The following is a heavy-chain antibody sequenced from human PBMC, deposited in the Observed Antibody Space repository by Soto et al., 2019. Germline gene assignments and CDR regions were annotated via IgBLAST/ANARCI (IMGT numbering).Heavy chain of an antibody. Sequence: EVQLVESGGGLVQPGRSLRLSCAASGFIFDDYAMHWVRQAPGKGLEWVSGISWNSGSIGYADSVKGRFTISRDNAKNTLDLQMNRLRAEETDLYYWAEDQADTAYYYGMDDWGQGTTVTVSS. CDR1: GFIFDDYA. D-gene: IGHD5-18*01. V-gene: IGHV3-9*01. CDR2: ISWNSGSI. CDR3: AEDQADTAYYYGMDD. J-gene: IGHJ6*02.